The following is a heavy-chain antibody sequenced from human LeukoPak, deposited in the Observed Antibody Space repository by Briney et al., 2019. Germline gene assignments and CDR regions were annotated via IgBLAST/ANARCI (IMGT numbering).Heavy chain of an antibody. D-gene: IGHD6-19*01. Sequence: PSETLSLTCTVSGGSISGYYWNWIRQPPGKGLEWIGYIYYSGVTNYNPSFKSRVTISVDTSKNQFSLNLSSVTAADTAVYYCARDKEQSNAFDIWGQGTMVTVSP. CDR3: ARDKEQSNAFDI. CDR1: GGSISGYY. V-gene: IGHV4-59*01. CDR2: IYYSGVT. J-gene: IGHJ3*02.